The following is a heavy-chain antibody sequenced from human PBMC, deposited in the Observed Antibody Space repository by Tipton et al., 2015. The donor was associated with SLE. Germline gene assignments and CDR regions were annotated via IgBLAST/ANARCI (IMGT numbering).Heavy chain of an antibody. CDR3: TRNKYCSGGSCCPGWFDP. D-gene: IGHD2-15*01. V-gene: IGHV4-59*01. CDR2: IYYSGST. Sequence: TLSLTCTVSGGSISSYYWSWIRQPPGKGLEWIGYIYYSGSTNYNPSLKSRVTISVDTSKNQFSLKLSSVTAADTAVYYCTRNKYCSGGSCCPGWFDPWGQGTLVTVSS. CDR1: GGSISSYY. J-gene: IGHJ5*02.